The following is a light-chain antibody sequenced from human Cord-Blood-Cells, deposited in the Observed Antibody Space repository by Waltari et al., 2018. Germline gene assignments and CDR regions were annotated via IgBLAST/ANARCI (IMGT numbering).Light chain of an antibody. J-gene: IGLJ1*01. CDR1: SSDVGGYNY. CDR2: EVS. V-gene: IGLV2-14*01. CDR3: SSYTSSSTLV. Sequence: QSALTQPASVSGSPGQSITISCTGTSSDVGGYNYVSWYQQHPGKAPKLMLYEVSNRPSGVSNRFSGSKSGNTAARTISGLQAEDEADYYCSSYTSSSTLVFGTGTKVTVL.